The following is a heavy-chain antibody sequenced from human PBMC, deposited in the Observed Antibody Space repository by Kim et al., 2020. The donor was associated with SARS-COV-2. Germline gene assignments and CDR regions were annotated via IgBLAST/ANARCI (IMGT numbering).Heavy chain of an antibody. V-gene: IGHV4-30-4*01. CDR1: GGSISSGDYY. J-gene: IGHJ4*02. Sequence: SETLSLTCTVSGGSISSGDYYWSWIRQPPGKGLEWIGYIYYSGSTYYNPSLKSRVTISVDTSKNQFSLKLSSVTAADTAVYYCARARATSITIFGVVIVHTVGYWGQGTLVTVSS. D-gene: IGHD3-3*01. CDR2: IYYSGST. CDR3: ARARATSITIFGVVIVHTVGY.